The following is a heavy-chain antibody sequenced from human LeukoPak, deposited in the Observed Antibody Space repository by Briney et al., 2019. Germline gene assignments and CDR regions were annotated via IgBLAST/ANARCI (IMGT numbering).Heavy chain of an antibody. J-gene: IGHJ4*02. V-gene: IGHV4-61*02. CDR3: ASSDAGYIPY. D-gene: IGHD6-13*01. CDR1: GGSLSSGSYY. Sequence: SETLSLTCAVSGGSLSSGSYYWSWIRQPAGKGLEWIGRIYTSGSTNYNPSLKSRVTISVDTSKNQFSLKLSSVTAADTAVYYCASSDAGYIPYWGQGTLVTVSS. CDR2: IYTSGST.